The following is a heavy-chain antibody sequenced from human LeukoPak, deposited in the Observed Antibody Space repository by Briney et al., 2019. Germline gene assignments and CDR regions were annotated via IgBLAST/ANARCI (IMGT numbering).Heavy chain of an antibody. V-gene: IGHV3-48*01. J-gene: IGHJ6*03. D-gene: IGHD2-2*01. CDR1: GFTFSSYS. CDR2: ISSSSSTI. Sequence: PGGSLRLSCAASGFTFSSYSMNWVRQAPGKGLEWVSYISSSSSTIYYADSVKGRFTISRDNAKNSLYLQMNSLRAEDTAVYYCASSKRLFYYYYMDVWGKGTTVTVSS. CDR3: ASSKRLFYYYYMDV.